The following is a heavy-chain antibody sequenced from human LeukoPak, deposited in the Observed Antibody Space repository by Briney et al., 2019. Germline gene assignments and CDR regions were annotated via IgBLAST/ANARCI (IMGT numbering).Heavy chain of an antibody. CDR1: GYSISSGYY. CDR2: IYHSGST. D-gene: IGHD3-22*01. CDR3: ARDEGRYYDSSGYYPFDY. Sequence: SETLSLTCTVSGYSISSGYYWGWIRQPPGKGLEWIGSIYHSGSTYYNPSLKSRVTISVDTSKNQFSLKLSSVTAADTAVYYCARDEGRYYDSSGYYPFDYWGQGTLVTVSS. J-gene: IGHJ4*02. V-gene: IGHV4-38-2*02.